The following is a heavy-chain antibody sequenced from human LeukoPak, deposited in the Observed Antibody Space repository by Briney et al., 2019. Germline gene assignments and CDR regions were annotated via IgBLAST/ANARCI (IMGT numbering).Heavy chain of an antibody. CDR1: GFTFSSYS. CDR3: ASPRTDYYDSSGYYL. V-gene: IGHV3-48*04. Sequence: GGSLRLSCAASGFTFSSYSMNWVRQAPGKGLEWVSYISSSSSTIYYADSVKGRFTISRDNAKNSLYLQMNSLRAEDTAVYYCASPRTDYYDSSGYYLWGQGTLVTASS. D-gene: IGHD3-22*01. J-gene: IGHJ4*02. CDR2: ISSSSSTI.